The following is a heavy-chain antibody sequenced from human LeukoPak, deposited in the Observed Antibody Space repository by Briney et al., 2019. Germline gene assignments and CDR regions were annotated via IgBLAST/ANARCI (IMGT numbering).Heavy chain of an antibody. CDR3: ARDSEYYYGSELYYYYGMDV. V-gene: IGHV7-4-1*02. D-gene: IGHD3-10*01. Sequence: ASVKVSCKASGYTFTSYAMNWVRQAPGQGLEWMGWINTNTGNPTYAQGFTGRFVFSLDTSVSTAYLQISSLKAEDTAVYYCARDSEYYYGSELYYYYGMDVWGQGTTVTVSS. CDR2: INTNTGNP. J-gene: IGHJ6*02. CDR1: GYTFTSYA.